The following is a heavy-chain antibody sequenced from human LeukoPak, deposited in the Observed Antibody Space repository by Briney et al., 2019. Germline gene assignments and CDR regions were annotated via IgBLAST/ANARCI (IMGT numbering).Heavy chain of an antibody. V-gene: IGHV3-23*01. J-gene: IGHJ6*02. D-gene: IGHD3-16*01. CDR2: ISGSGGST. Sequence: GGSLRLPCAASGFTSSNFAMNWVRQAPGKGLEWVSAISGSGGSTYYADSVKGRFTISRDNSKNTLYLQMNSLRAEDTAVYYCAKDAGGLYYGMDVWGQGTTVTVSS. CDR3: AKDAGGLYYGMDV. CDR1: GFTSSNFA.